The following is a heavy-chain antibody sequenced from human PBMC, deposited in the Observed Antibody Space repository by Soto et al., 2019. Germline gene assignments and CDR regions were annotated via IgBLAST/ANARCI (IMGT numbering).Heavy chain of an antibody. CDR2: IYSGGST. Sequence: EVQLVESGGGLVQPGGSLRLSCAASGFTVSTKYMSWIRQAPGKGLEWVSVIYSGGSTFYADSVRGRFTISRDNSKNTVNLQMNSLRAEDTAVYYCARDPWAADYLGQGTLVTVSS. D-gene: IGHD3-16*01. V-gene: IGHV3-66*01. J-gene: IGHJ4*02. CDR3: ARDPWAADY. CDR1: GFTVSTKY.